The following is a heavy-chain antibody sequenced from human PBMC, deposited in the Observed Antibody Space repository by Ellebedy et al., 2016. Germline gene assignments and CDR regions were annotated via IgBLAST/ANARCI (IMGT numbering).Heavy chain of an antibody. D-gene: IGHD6-13*01. CDR1: GFTFSSYG. CDR3: AKDRVFGADY. Sequence: GGSLTLSXAASGFTFSSYGMHWVRQAPGKGLEWVAVISYDGSNKYYADSVKGRFTISRDNSKNTLYLQMNSLRAEDTAVYYCAKDRVFGADYWGQGTLVTVSS. CDR2: ISYDGSNK. V-gene: IGHV3-30*18. J-gene: IGHJ4*02.